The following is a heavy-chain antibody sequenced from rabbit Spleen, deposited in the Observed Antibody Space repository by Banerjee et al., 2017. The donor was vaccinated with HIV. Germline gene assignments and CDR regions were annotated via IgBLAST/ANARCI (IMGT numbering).Heavy chain of an antibody. CDR2: IYTGDGST. J-gene: IGHJ3*01. V-gene: IGHV1S40*01. CDR1: GIDFSSNA. CDR3: ARGGSDYYLTHLYL. D-gene: IGHD1-1*01. Sequence: QSLEESGGDLVKPEGSLTLTCTASGIDFSSNAMCWVRQAPGKGPEWIACIYTGDGSTYYASWAKGRFTISKTSSTTVTLEMTSLTVADTATYFCARGGSDYYLTHLYLWGPGTLVTVS.